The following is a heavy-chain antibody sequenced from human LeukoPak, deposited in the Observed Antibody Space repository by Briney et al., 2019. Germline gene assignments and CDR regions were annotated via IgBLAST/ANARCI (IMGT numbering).Heavy chain of an antibody. CDR1: GGPFSGYY. CDR3: ACREIAAAGTGPFDY. CDR2: INHSGST. Sequence: SETLSLTCAVYGGPFSGYYWSWIRQPPGKGLEWIGEINHSGSTNYNPSLKSRVTISVDTSKNQFSLKLSSVTAADTAVYYCACREIAAAGTGPFDYWGQGTLVTVSS. V-gene: IGHV4-34*01. J-gene: IGHJ4*02. D-gene: IGHD6-13*01.